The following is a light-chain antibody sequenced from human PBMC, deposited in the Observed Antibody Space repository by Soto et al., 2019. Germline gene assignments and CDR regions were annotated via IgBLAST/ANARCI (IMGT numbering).Light chain of an antibody. Sequence: ESVLTESPGTLSLYPGESATLSCRASQSVTSNYIAWYQQTPGRAPTLLIYRASTTATGIPDRFSGSGSGTDFTLTISRLQPEDFAVYHCQQYATSPWTFGQGTTVDI. CDR3: QQYATSPWT. V-gene: IGKV3-20*01. CDR1: QSVTSNY. J-gene: IGKJ1*01. CDR2: RAS.